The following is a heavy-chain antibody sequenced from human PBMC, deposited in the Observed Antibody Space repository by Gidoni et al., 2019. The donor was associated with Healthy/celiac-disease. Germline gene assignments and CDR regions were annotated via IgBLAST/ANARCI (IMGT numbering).Heavy chain of an antibody. CDR1: GYTFTGYY. V-gene: IGHV1-2*02. Sequence: QVQLVPSGAEVKKPGASVKVSCKASGYTFTGYYMHWVRQAPGQGLEWMGWINPNSGGTNYAQKLQGRVTMTRDTSISTAYMELSRLRSDDTAVYYCARDADSGSYSWFDPWGQGTLVTVSS. CDR2: INPNSGGT. CDR3: ARDADSGSYSWFDP. D-gene: IGHD1-26*01. J-gene: IGHJ5*02.